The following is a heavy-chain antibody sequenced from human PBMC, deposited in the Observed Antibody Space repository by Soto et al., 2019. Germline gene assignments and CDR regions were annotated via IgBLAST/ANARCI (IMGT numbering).Heavy chain of an antibody. D-gene: IGHD2-15*01. Sequence: QVQLQQWGAGLLKPSETLSLTCAVYGGSFSGYYWSWIRQPPGKGLEWIGEINHSGSTNYNPSLKSRVTISVDTSKNQFSLKLSSVTAADTAVYYCARRTGGIVVVVAATYYFDYWGQGTLDTVSS. CDR2: INHSGST. J-gene: IGHJ4*02. CDR1: GGSFSGYY. CDR3: ARRTGGIVVVVAATYYFDY. V-gene: IGHV4-34*01.